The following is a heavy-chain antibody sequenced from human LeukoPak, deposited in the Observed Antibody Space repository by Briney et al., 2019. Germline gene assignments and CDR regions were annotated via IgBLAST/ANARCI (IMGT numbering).Heavy chain of an antibody. V-gene: IGHV4-39*07. J-gene: IGHJ4*02. CDR3: ARDPRQWLVRGVDY. D-gene: IGHD6-19*01. CDR2: IYYSGST. CDR1: GGSISRSSYY. Sequence: SETLSLTCTVSGGSISRSSYYWGWIRQPPGRGLEWIGSIYYSGSTHYNPSLKSRVTISVDTSKNQFSLKLNSVTAADTAVYYCARDPRQWLVRGVDYWGQGTLVTVSS.